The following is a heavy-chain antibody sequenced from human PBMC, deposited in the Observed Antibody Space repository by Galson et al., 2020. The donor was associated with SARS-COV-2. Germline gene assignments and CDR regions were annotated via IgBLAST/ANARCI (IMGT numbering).Heavy chain of an antibody. CDR1: GSPISTYS. D-gene: IGHD3-22*01. CDR2: IYSRGLT. J-gene: IGHJ4*02. V-gene: IGHV4-59*01. CDR3: ASSPIYYFDNTGDYGH. Sequence: TSETLSPPFNVSGSPISTYSWSWFRQPPAKGLEWIRYIYSRGLTNYNPTLKSRVTLSIDTSKKQFSMKLNSVTAADTAVYYCASSPIYYFDNTGDYGHWGQGTLGSVSS.